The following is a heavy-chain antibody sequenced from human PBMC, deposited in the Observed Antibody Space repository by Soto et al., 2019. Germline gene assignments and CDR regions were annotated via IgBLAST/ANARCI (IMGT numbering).Heavy chain of an antibody. Sequence: PGGSLLLSCAASGFSFNTYGMYWVRQAPGKGLDLVAAISYDGSNQYHADSVKGRFTISRDNSKSTLYLQMNSLRVEDTAVYYCAKDIVKYTYGACDYWGQGALVTVSS. J-gene: IGHJ4*02. D-gene: IGHD5-18*01. CDR3: AKDIVKYTYGACDY. V-gene: IGHV3-30*18. CDR2: ISYDGSNQ. CDR1: GFSFNTYG.